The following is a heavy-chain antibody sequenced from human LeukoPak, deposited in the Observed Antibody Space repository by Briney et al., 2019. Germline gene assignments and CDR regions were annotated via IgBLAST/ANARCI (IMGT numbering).Heavy chain of an antibody. D-gene: IGHD2-15*01. CDR3: ARDSVGPYYYYYGMDV. CDR1: PGSITGYY. V-gene: IGHV4-59*01. Sequence: SEPLSLTCNVSPGSITGYYFTWIRQPPGKGLEWVGYIFYSGTTKYSPSLKSRLTMPLDTSKNQASLRLTSVTAADTAVYCCARDSVGPYYYYYGMDVWGRGTTVTVSS. J-gene: IGHJ6*02. CDR2: IFYSGTT.